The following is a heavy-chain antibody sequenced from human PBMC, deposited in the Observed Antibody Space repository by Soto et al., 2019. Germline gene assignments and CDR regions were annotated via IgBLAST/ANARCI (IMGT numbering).Heavy chain of an antibody. Sequence: SETLSLTCTVSGYFISSGYYWGWIRQPPGKGLEWIGSMFHSGSTHYNPSLKSRVTMSVDTSRNQFSLRLSSVTASDTAVYYCARGHIVVVPTVGWFDPWGQGTLVTVSS. D-gene: IGHD2-2*01. CDR3: ARGHIVVVPTVGWFDP. V-gene: IGHV4-38-2*02. J-gene: IGHJ5*02. CDR2: MFHSGST. CDR1: GYFISSGYY.